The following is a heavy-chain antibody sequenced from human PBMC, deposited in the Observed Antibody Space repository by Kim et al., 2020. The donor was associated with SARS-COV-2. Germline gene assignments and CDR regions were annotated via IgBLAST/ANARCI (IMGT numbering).Heavy chain of an antibody. J-gene: IGHJ6*02. D-gene: IGHD3-3*01. V-gene: IGHV3-30*18. Sequence: GGSLRLSCAASGFTFSSYGMHWVRQAPGKGLEWVAVISYDGSNKYYADSVKGRFTISRDNSKNTLYLQMNSLRAEDTAVYYCAKDLKRFLEYYYYYYYGMDVGGQGTTVTVSS. CDR3: AKDLKRFLEYYYYYYYGMDV. CDR1: GFTFSSYG. CDR2: ISYDGSNK.